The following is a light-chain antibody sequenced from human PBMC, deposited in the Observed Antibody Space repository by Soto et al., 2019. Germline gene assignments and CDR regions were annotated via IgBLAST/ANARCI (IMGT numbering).Light chain of an antibody. CDR3: QQFNDYPFT. V-gene: IGKV1D-13*01. Sequence: AIQLTQSPSSLSASVGDRVTITCRASQGIGDAVAWYQQEPGRPPKLLIYDASRLESGDPSRFSGSGSGTDFTLAISSRQPEDFTTYYCQQFNDYPFTFGPGTRVDIK. CDR2: DAS. CDR1: QGIGDA. J-gene: IGKJ3*01.